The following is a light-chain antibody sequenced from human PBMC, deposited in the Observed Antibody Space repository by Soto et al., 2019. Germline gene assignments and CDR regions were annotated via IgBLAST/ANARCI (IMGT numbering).Light chain of an antibody. J-gene: IGLJ2*01. V-gene: IGLV1-47*01. Sequence: QAVVTQPPSASGTPGQRVTISCSGGSSNIGSNYAYWYRQLPGTAPKLLIYTDSQRPSGVPDRFSGSKSGTSASLAISGLRSEDEADYYCATWDDSLRGVLFGGGTKVTVL. CDR3: ATWDDSLRGVL. CDR1: SSNIGSNY. CDR2: TDS.